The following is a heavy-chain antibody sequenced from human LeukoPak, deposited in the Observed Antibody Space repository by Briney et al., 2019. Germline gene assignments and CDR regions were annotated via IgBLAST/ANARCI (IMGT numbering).Heavy chain of an antibody. J-gene: IGHJ3*02. D-gene: IGHD1-26*01. V-gene: IGHV1-69*13. CDR3: ARGHKWELHASNGAFDI. CDR1: GGTFSSYA. CDR2: IIPIFGTA. Sequence: GASVKVSCKASGGTFSSYAISWVRQAPGQGLEWMGGIIPIFGTANYAQKFQGRVTITADESTSTAYMELSSLRSEDTAVYYCARGHKWELHASNGAFDIWGQGTMVTVSS.